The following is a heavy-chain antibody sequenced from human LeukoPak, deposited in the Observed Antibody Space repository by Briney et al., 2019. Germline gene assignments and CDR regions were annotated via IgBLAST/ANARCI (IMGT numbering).Heavy chain of an antibody. CDR1: GFTFSSYW. V-gene: IGHV3-7*01. CDR2: IKQDGSEK. D-gene: IGHD6-13*01. CDR3: ARESSSWYEY. Sequence: QPGGSLRLSCAASGFTFSSYWVSWVRQAPGKGLEWVANIKQDGSEKYYVDSVKGRFTISRENAKNSLYLQMNSLRAEDTAVYYCARESSSWYEYWGQGTLVTVSS. J-gene: IGHJ4*02.